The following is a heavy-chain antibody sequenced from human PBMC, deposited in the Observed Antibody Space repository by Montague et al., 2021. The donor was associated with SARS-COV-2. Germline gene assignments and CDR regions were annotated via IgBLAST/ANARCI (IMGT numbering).Heavy chain of an antibody. CDR3: AREGTTYYYDSSGYPYYYYYGKDV. CDR1: GYTFTGYY. CDR2: INPNSGGT. J-gene: IGHJ6*02. V-gene: IGHV1-2*02. D-gene: IGHD3-22*01. Sequence: SVKVSFKASGYTFTGYYMHWVRQAPGQGLEWMGWINPNSGGTNYAQKFQGRVTMTRDTSISTAYMELSRLRSDDTAVYYCAREGTTYYYDSSGYPYYYYYGKDVWGQGTTVTVSS.